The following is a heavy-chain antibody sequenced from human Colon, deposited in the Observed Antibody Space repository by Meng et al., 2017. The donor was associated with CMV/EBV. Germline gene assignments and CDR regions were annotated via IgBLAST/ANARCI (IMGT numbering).Heavy chain of an antibody. CDR2: IKEDGSEK. D-gene: IGHD3-3*01. V-gene: IGHV3-7*03. J-gene: IGHJ4*02. CDR3: ANSHVSRFLEWLWHD. Sequence: GGSLRLSCAASGFTFSNYWMTWLRQAPGRGLELVAHIKEDGSEKYFVGSVKGRFTISRDNAKNSLYLQMNSLRAEDTAMYYCANSHVSRFLEWLWHDWGQGTLVTVSS. CDR1: GFTFSNYW.